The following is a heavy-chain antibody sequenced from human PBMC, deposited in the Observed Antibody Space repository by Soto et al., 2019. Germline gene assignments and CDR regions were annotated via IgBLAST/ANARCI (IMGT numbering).Heavy chain of an antibody. CDR3: AREDEAAGYSSVKVSYYYGMDV. D-gene: IGHD6-25*01. CDR2: ISAYNGNT. CDR1: GYTFTSYG. Sequence: QVQLVQSGAEVKKPGASVKVSCKASGYTFTSYGISWVRQAPGQGLEWMGWISAYNGNTNYAQKLQGRVTMTTDTSTSTAYMELRSLRSDDTAAYYCAREDEAAGYSSVKVSYYYGMDVWGQGTTVTVSS. J-gene: IGHJ6*02. V-gene: IGHV1-18*01.